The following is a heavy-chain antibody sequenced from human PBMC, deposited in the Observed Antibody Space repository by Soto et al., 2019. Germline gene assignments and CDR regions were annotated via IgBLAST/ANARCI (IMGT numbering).Heavy chain of an antibody. CDR2: INHSGST. D-gene: IGHD2-15*01. CDR3: ARDGTHIVVEI. CDR1: GGSFSGYY. Sequence: ETLSLTCAVYGGSFSGYYWSWIRQPPGKGLEWIGEINHSGSTNYNPSLKSRVTISVDTSKNQFSLKLSSVTAADTAVYYCARDGTHIVVEIWGQGTMVTVSS. J-gene: IGHJ3*02. V-gene: IGHV4-34*01.